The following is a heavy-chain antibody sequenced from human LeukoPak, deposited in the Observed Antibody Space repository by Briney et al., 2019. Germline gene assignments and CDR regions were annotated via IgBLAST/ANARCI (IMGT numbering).Heavy chain of an antibody. CDR1: GGSISNYY. J-gene: IGHJ4*02. V-gene: IGHV4-59*01. CDR3: AKGRITMIRRPDTPEFDY. Sequence: SETLSLTCTVAGGSISNYYWSWLRQPPGKGLEWLGYIYNTENTNYNPSLKSRVTISVDTSKNQFSLNLSSVTAADTAVYYCAKGRITMIRRPDTPEFDYWGQGTLVTVSS. D-gene: IGHD3-22*01. CDR2: IYNTENT.